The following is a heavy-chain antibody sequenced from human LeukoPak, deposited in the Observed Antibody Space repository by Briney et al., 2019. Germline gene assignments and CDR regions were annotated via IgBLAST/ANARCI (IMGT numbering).Heavy chain of an antibody. CDR3: ARDRGGATLGYYYYMDV. V-gene: IGHV4-59*01. Sequence: SETLSLTCTVSGGSISSYYWSWIRQPPGKGLEWIGNIYYSGSTNYNPSLKSRVTISVDTSKSQFSLKLSSVTAADTAVYYCARDRGGATLGYYYYMDVWGKGTTVTVSS. D-gene: IGHD3-16*01. J-gene: IGHJ6*03. CDR1: GGSISSYY. CDR2: IYYSGST.